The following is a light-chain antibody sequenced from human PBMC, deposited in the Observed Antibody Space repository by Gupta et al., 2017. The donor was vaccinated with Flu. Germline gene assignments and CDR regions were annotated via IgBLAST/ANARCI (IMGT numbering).Light chain of an antibody. CDR3: QQYYSGPPS. J-gene: IGKJ4*01. CDR2: WAS. V-gene: IGKV4-1*01. Sequence: DIVMTQSPDSLAVSLGERATINCKSSQSVLYSSDNKNYLTWYQQKPGQPPKLLVYWASTRESGVPDRFTGSGSGTDFTLTISSLQAEDVGVYYCQQYYSGPPSFGGGTKVEIK. CDR1: QSVLYSSDNKNY.